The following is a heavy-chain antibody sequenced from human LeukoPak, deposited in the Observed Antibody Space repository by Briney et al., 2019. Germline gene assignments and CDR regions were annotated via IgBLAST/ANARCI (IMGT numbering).Heavy chain of an antibody. D-gene: IGHD2-2*01. J-gene: IGHJ4*02. CDR1: GFTFDDYA. Sequence: GRSLRLSCAASGFTFDDYAMHWVRQAPGKGLKWVSGISWNSGSIGYADSVKGRFTISRDNAKNSLYLQMNSLRAEDTALYYCAKDRWSSSTSFLFDYWGQGTLVTVSS. V-gene: IGHV3-9*01. CDR3: AKDRWSSSTSFLFDY. CDR2: ISWNSGSI.